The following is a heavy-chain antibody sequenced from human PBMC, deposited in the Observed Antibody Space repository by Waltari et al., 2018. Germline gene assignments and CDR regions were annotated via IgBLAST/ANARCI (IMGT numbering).Heavy chain of an antibody. V-gene: IGHV3-48*03. Sequence: EVHLVESGGGLVQPGGSLRLSCAASGFTFSSYEMNWVHQAPGKGLEWVSYISSSGSNIFHADSVKGRFTVSRDNAKNSLYLQMNSLRVEDTAVYYCASQADCSGGNCYFGGYWGQGTLVTVSS. CDR3: ASQADCSGGNCYFGGY. CDR1: GFTFSSYE. J-gene: IGHJ4*02. CDR2: ISSSGSNI. D-gene: IGHD2-15*01.